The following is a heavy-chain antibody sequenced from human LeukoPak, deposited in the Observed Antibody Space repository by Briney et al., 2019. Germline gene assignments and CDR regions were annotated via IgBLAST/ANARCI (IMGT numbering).Heavy chain of an antibody. Sequence: PSETLSLTCTVSGGSISSSSYYGGWIRQPPGKGLEWIGEINHSGSTNYDPSLKSRVTISVDTSKNQFSLKLSSVTAADTAVYYCARAGAYYDFWSGYHVGYYYYYGMDVWGQGTTVTVSS. CDR3: ARAGAYYDFWSGYHVGYYYYYGMDV. J-gene: IGHJ6*02. CDR1: GGSISSSSYY. V-gene: IGHV4-39*07. CDR2: INHSGST. D-gene: IGHD3-3*01.